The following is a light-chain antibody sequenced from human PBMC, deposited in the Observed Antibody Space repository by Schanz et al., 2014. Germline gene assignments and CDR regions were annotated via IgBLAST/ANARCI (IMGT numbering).Light chain of an antibody. J-gene: IGLJ2*01. CDR2: EVS. CDR1: SSDVGGYNY. Sequence: QSALTQPPSASGSPGQSVTISCSGTSSDVGGYNYVSWYQQHPGKAPKVMIYEVSKRPSGVPDRFSGSKSGNSASLTVSGXXAEDEADYYCSSYAGSDNVVFGGGTKLTVL. V-gene: IGLV2-8*01. CDR3: SSYAGSDNVV.